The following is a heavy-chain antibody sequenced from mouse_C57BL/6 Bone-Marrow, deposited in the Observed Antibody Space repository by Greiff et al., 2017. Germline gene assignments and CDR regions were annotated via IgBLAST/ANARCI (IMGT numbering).Heavy chain of an antibody. V-gene: IGHV14-4*01. CDR2: IDPENGDT. D-gene: IGHD2-4*01. Sequence: EVMLVESGAELVRPGASVKLSCTASGFNIKDDYMHWVKQRPEQGLEWIGWIDPENGDTEYASKFQGKATITADTSSNTAYLQLSSLTSEDTAVYYCTTDYGDVWGTGTTVTVSS. CDR1: GFNIKDDY. CDR3: TTDYGDV. J-gene: IGHJ1*03.